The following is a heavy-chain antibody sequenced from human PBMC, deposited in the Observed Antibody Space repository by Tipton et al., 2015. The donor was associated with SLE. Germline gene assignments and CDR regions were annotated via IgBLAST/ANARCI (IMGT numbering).Heavy chain of an antibody. CDR2: INPNSGGT. CDR3: ARDVRDSSSWYLYYYYGMDV. J-gene: IGHJ6*02. CDR1: GYTFTGYY. D-gene: IGHD6-13*01. V-gene: IGHV1-2*06. Sequence: QLVQSGAEVKKPGASVKVSCKASGYTFTGYYMRWVRQAPGQGLEWMGRINPNSGGTNYAQKFQGRVTMTRDTSISTAYMELRSLRSDDTAVYYCARDVRDSSSWYLYYYYGMDVWGQGTTVTVSS.